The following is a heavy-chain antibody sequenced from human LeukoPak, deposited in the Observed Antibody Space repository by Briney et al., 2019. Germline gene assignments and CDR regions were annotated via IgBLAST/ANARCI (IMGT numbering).Heavy chain of an antibody. CDR1: GYSISSGYY. Sequence: SETLSLTCTVSGYSISSGYYWGWIRQPPGKGLEWIGSIYHSGSTYYNPSLKSRVTISVDTSKNQFSLKLSSVTAADTAVYYCARDRSGDSSGYYQDAFDIWGQGTMVTVSS. V-gene: IGHV4-38-2*02. CDR3: ARDRSGDSSGYYQDAFDI. J-gene: IGHJ3*02. CDR2: IYHSGST. D-gene: IGHD3-22*01.